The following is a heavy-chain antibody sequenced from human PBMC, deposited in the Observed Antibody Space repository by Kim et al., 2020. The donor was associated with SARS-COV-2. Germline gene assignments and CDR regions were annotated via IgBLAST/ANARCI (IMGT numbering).Heavy chain of an antibody. D-gene: IGHD3-10*01. V-gene: IGHV3-23*01. J-gene: IGHJ3*02. CDR2: INGGGDVT. Sequence: GGSLRLSCAASGFTFNTFAMSWVRQTPGKGLEWVSAINGGGDVTYFADTVKGRFIISSDNSRNTLFLPINTLRAEDTALYFCARVVSGPNVGEDAFAIWG. CDR1: GFTFNTFA. CDR3: ARVVSGPNVGEDAFAI.